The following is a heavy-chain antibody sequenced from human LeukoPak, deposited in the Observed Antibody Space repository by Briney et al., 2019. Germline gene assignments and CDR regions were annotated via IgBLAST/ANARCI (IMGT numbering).Heavy chain of an antibody. CDR3: TTLYGSGSYSEADY. D-gene: IGHD3-10*01. CDR2: IKSKTDGGTT. Sequence: GGSLRLSCAAPGFTFSNAWMSWVRQAPGKGLEWAGRIKSKTDGGTTDYAAPVKGRFTISRDDSKNTLYLQMNSPKTEDTAVYYCTTLYGSGSYSEADYWGQGTLVTVSS. J-gene: IGHJ4*02. V-gene: IGHV3-15*01. CDR1: GFTFSNAW.